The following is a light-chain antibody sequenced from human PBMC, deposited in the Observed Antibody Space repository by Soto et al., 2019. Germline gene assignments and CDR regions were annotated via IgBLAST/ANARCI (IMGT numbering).Light chain of an antibody. CDR3: QHMRT. V-gene: IGKV1-5*01. Sequence: DIQMPQSPSTLSASIGDRVTITCRASQNINNWIAWYQQKPGKAPKFLIYDASTLESGVPSRFSGSGFGTEFSLTISSRQPDDFGSYYCQHMRTFGQGTKGEMK. J-gene: IGKJ1*01. CDR2: DAS. CDR1: QNINNW.